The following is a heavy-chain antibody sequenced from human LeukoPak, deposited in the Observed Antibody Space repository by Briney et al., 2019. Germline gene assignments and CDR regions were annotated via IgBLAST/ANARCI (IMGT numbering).Heavy chain of an antibody. CDR2: ISSYDGNT. J-gene: IGHJ4*02. D-gene: IGHD6-19*01. CDR3: ARNIAVAGTRYFDY. V-gene: IGHV1-18*01. CDR1: GYVFSNYG. Sequence: ASVKVSCKASGYVFSNYGFSWVRQAPGQGLEWMGWISSYDGNTKSVDKLQGRVIMTTDTSTSTAYMELRSLISDDAAVYYCARNIAVAGTRYFDYWGQGTLVTVSS.